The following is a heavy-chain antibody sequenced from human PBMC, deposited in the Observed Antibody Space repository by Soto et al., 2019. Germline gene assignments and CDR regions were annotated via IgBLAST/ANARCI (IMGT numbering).Heavy chain of an antibody. D-gene: IGHD1-20*01. Sequence: SETLSLTCAVSGGSISSGGYYWSWIRQHPGKGLEWIGYIYYSGSTYYNPSLKSRVTISVDTSKNQFSLKLSSVTAADTAVYYCARGNSYNWNDVGVFDPWGQGTLVTVSS. J-gene: IGHJ5*02. CDR3: ARGNSYNWNDVGVFDP. CDR1: GGSISSGGYY. V-gene: IGHV4-31*11. CDR2: IYYSGST.